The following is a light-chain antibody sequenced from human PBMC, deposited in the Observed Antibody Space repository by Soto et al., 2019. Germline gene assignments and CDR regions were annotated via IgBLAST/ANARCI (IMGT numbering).Light chain of an antibody. CDR2: DVT. CDR3: KSYTSASTYV. Sequence: QSALTQPPSVSGSPGQSITLSCTGTGSDIGNYNYVSWYQHHPGKDPKFIIYDVTNRPSGVSDRFSGSKSANTASLTISGPQAEDEADYCCKSYTSASTYVFGTGTKVTVL. CDR1: GSDIGNYNY. V-gene: IGLV2-14*03. J-gene: IGLJ1*01.